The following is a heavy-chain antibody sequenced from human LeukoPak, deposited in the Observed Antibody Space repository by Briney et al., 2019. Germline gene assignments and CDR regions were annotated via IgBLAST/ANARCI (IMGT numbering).Heavy chain of an antibody. D-gene: IGHD3-10*01. J-gene: IGHJ4*02. Sequence: GGSLRLSCAASGFTFRRYDMHWVRQATGKGLEWVSAIGTAGDTYYAGSVKGRFTISREDDKNSFYLQMNSLTAGDTAVYYCARVRGNGWLYFFDYWGQGTLVTVSS. CDR2: IGTAGDT. V-gene: IGHV3-13*04. CDR3: ARVRGNGWLYFFDY. CDR1: GFTFRRYD.